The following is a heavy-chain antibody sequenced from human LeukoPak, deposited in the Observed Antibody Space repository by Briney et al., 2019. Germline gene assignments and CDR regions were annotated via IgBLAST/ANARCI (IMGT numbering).Heavy chain of an antibody. CDR3: ARAITTFDD. V-gene: IGHV4-59*01. D-gene: IGHD1-14*01. Sequence: SETLSLTCSVSGGPITSYYWSWIRQPPGKGLEWIGHVSDGGRTNYSPSLRSRVSISVDTSKNQFSLKLNSVTAADTAVYFCARAITTFDDWGQGTLVTVSS. CDR1: GGPITSYY. CDR2: VSDGGRT. J-gene: IGHJ4*02.